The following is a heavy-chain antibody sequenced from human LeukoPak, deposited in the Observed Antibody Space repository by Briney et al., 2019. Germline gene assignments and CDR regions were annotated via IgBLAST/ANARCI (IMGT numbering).Heavy chain of an antibody. J-gene: IGHJ6*02. V-gene: IGHV4-39*07. D-gene: IGHD3-22*01. CDR2: IYYSGST. Sequence: SGTLSLTCTVSGGSISSSSYYWGWIRQPPGKGLEWIGSIYYSGSTYYNPSLKSRVTISVDTSKNQFSLKLSSVTAADTAVYYCAIAAFPWDYDSSGQVNYYGMDAWGQGTTVTVSS. CDR3: AIAAFPWDYDSSGQVNYYGMDA. CDR1: GGSISSSSYY.